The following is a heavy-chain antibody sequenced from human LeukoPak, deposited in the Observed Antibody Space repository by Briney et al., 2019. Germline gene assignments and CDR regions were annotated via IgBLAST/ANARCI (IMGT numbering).Heavy chain of an antibody. Sequence: GGSLRLSCSASGFISSTWSVNWVRHAPGKGLECVSHLSSSGTIYYADSVKGRFTISRDNANNSLSLQMNSLRVEDTAIYYCARGGGSRVDDAFDLRGQGTMVTVSS. J-gene: IGHJ3*01. CDR1: GFISSTWS. CDR3: ARGGGSRVDDAFDL. CDR2: LSSSGTI. D-gene: IGHD4-23*01. V-gene: IGHV3-48*01.